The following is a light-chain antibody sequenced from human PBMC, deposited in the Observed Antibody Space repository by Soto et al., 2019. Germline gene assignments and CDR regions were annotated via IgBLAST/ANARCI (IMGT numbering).Light chain of an antibody. J-gene: IGKJ1*01. Sequence: DIQMTQSPFSLSASVGDRVTITCRASQSINSKLNWYQQKPGEVPKLLIYAATSLQSGVQSRFSGSGSGTEFTLTISSLQPDDFATYYCQHYNSYSEAFGQGTKVDNK. CDR1: QSINSK. CDR3: QHYNSYSEA. CDR2: AAT. V-gene: IGKV1-5*01.